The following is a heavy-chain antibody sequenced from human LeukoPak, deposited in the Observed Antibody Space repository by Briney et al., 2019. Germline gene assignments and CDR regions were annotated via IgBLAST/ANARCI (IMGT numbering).Heavy chain of an antibody. V-gene: IGHV4-34*01. J-gene: IGHJ4*02. CDR3: ARGLKDGYNSTPLDN. CDR1: GGSFSAYW. CDR2: IHHSAST. D-gene: IGHD5-24*01. Sequence: PSETLSLTCAVYGGSFSAYWWNWIRQPPGKGLEWIGEIHHSASTNYNPSLKSRVNMSVDTSKNQFSLKLNSVTAADAAFYYCARGLKDGYNSTPLDNWGQGTLVTVS.